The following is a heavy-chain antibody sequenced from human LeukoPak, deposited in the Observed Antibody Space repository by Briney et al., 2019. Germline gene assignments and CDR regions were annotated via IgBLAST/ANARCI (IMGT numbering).Heavy chain of an antibody. V-gene: IGHV1-2*02. CDR3: ARGRPPYYDSCGYLDY. CDR1: GYTFSVYY. D-gene: IGHD3-22*01. Sequence: GAPVKSSCKTSGYTFSVYYMHRVRQTPGQGLEWMGWINPNSGGTNYAQKFQGRVTMTRDTSISTAYMELSRLRSDDTAVYYCARGRPPYYDSCGYLDYWGHRVSVTFSS. CDR2: INPNSGGT. J-gene: IGHJ4*03.